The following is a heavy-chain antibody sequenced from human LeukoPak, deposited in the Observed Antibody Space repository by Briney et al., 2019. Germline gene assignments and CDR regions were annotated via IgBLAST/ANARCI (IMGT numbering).Heavy chain of an antibody. CDR3: ASSGSYRFDY. J-gene: IGHJ4*02. V-gene: IGHV3-48*02. CDR1: GFTFRSYS. Sequence: GSLRLSCAASGFTFRSYSMNWVRQAPGEGLEWVSHITASGTAMFYADSVKGRFTISRDNAKNSLYLQMNSLRDEDTAVYYCASSGSYRFDYWGQGTLVTVSS. D-gene: IGHD1-26*01. CDR2: ITASGTAM.